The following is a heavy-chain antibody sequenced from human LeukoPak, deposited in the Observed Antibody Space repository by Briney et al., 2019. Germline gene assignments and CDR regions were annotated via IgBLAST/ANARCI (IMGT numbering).Heavy chain of an antibody. CDR3: ARELITMVRGTIYYYYGMDV. Sequence: GGSLRLSCAASGFTFSDYYMSWIRQAPGKGPEWVSYISSSGSTIYYADSVKGRFTISRDNAKNSLYLQMNSLRAEDTAVYYCARELITMVRGTIYYYYGMDVWGQGTTVTVSS. J-gene: IGHJ6*02. V-gene: IGHV3-11*01. CDR1: GFTFSDYY. D-gene: IGHD3-10*01. CDR2: ISSSGSTI.